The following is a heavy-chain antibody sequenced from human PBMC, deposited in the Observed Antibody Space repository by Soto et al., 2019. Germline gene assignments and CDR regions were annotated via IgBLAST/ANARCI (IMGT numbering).Heavy chain of an antibody. Sequence: QVQLVQPGAEVKKPGASVEVSCKASGYTFTTYYIHWVRHAPGQGLEWMGVINPGGVSTKYAQKFQDRVTMTSDTFTSTVLMDLSSLRSEDTAVYFCARGGNGDNVGYWYFDLWGRGTQVTVSP. CDR1: GYTFTTYY. V-gene: IGHV1-46*01. D-gene: IGHD4-17*01. J-gene: IGHJ2*01. CDR3: ARGGNGDNVGYWYFDL. CDR2: INPGGVST.